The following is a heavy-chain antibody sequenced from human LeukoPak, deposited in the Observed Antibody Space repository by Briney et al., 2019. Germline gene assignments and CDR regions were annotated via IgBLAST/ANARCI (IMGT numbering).Heavy chain of an antibody. CDR1: GFTFCSYA. J-gene: IGHJ4*02. Sequence: GGSLRLSCEASGFTFCSYAMSWVRQAPGKGLEWVSAISGSGGSTYYADSVKGRFTISRDNSKNTLYLQMNSLRAEDTAVYYCAILPLSAVAGFDYWGQGTLVTVSS. V-gene: IGHV3-23*01. CDR3: AILPLSAVAGFDY. D-gene: IGHD6-19*01. CDR2: ISGSGGST.